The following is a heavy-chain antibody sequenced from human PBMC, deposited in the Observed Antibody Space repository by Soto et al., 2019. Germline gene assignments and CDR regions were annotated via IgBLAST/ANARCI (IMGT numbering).Heavy chain of an antibody. Sequence: SVKVSCKASGGTSSSYAISWVRQAPGQGLEWMGGIIPIFGTANYAQKFQGRVTVTADESTSTAYMELSSLRSEDTAVYYCARDGGFGYYEEGAFDIWGQGTMVTVPS. J-gene: IGHJ3*02. V-gene: IGHV1-69*13. CDR2: IIPIFGTA. D-gene: IGHD3-22*01. CDR3: ARDGGFGYYEEGAFDI. CDR1: GGTSSSYA.